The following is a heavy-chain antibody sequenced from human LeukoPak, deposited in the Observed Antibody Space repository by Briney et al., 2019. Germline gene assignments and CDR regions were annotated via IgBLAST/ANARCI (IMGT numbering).Heavy chain of an antibody. D-gene: IGHD1-26*01. CDR2: IYYSGST. CDR1: GDSLTTGSYY. Sequence: SETLSLTCTVSGDSLTTGSYYWSWIRQPPGKGLEWIGYIYYSGSTNYNPSLKSRVTISVDTSKNQFSLKLSSVTAADTAVYYCARVGWWGASYYYYYMDVWGKGTTVTVSS. CDR3: ARVGWWGASYYYYYMDV. J-gene: IGHJ6*03. V-gene: IGHV4-61*01.